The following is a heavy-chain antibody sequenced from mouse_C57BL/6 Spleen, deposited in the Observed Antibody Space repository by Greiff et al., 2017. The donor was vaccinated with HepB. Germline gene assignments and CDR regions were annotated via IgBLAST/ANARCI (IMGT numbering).Heavy chain of an antibody. CDR1: GFTFSDYG. V-gene: IGHV5-17*01. J-gene: IGHJ3*01. Sequence: EVQRVESGGGLVKPGGSLKLSCAASGFTFSDYGMHWVRQAPEKGLEWVAYISSGSSTIYYADTVKGRFTISRDNAKNTLFLQVTSLRSEDSAMYYCARRFAYWGQGTLVTVSA. CDR2: ISSGSSTI. CDR3: ARRFAY.